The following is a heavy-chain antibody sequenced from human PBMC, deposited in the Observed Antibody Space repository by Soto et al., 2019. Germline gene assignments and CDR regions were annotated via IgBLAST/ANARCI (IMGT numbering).Heavy chain of an antibody. V-gene: IGHV3-7*01. CDR1: GFTVSSYW. J-gene: IGHJ6*02. CDR2: INQDGSEK. CDR3: ARDRGRADLRDTHYYDSSDLDYGMDV. Sequence: EVRLVESGGGLVQPGGSLTLSCAASGFTVSSYWMTWVRQAPGKGLEWVANINQDGSEKYYMDSMKGRFTISRDNPKNSLLLQLNSLRAEDTAVYYCARDRGRADLRDTHYYDSSDLDYGMDVWGQGTTVTVSS. D-gene: IGHD3-22*01.